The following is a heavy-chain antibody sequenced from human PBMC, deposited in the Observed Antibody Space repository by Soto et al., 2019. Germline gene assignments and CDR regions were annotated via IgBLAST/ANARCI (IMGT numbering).Heavy chain of an antibody. CDR2: ISYDGSNK. CDR3: AKDVATVDWFDP. Sequence: GGSLRLSCAASGFTFSSYGMHWVRQAPCKGLEWVAVISYDGSNKYYADSVKGRFTISRDNSKNTLYLQMNSLRAEDTAVYYCAKDVATVDWFDPWGQGTLVTVSS. J-gene: IGHJ5*02. D-gene: IGHD5-12*01. CDR1: GFTFSSYG. V-gene: IGHV3-30*18.